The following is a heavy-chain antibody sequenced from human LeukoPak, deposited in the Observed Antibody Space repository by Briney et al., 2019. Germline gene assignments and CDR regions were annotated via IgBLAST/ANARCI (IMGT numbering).Heavy chain of an antibody. J-gene: IGHJ4*02. CDR3: ASHEIYYGSGSPPDC. CDR1: GYTFTSYG. V-gene: IGHV1-18*01. Sequence: GASVTVSCKASGYTFTSYGISWVRQAPGQGLEWMGWISAYNGNTNYAQKLQGRVTINRDKSKSTAYMELRSLRSDDTAVYYCASHEIYYGSGSPPDCWGQGTLVTVSS. D-gene: IGHD3-10*01. CDR2: ISAYNGNT.